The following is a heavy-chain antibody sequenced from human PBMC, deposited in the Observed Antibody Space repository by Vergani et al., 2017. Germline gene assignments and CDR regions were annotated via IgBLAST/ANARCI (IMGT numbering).Heavy chain of an antibody. CDR3: ATYYYDSSGYQELDY. Sequence: EVQLVQSGAEVKKPGESLRISCKGSGYSFTSYWISWVRQMPGKGLEWMGRIDPSDSYTNYSPSFQGHVTISADKSISTAYLQWSSLKASDTAMYYCATYYYDSSGYQELDYWGQGPLVTVSS. J-gene: IGHJ4*02. V-gene: IGHV5-10-1*03. CDR1: GYSFTSYW. D-gene: IGHD3-22*01. CDR2: IDPSDSYT.